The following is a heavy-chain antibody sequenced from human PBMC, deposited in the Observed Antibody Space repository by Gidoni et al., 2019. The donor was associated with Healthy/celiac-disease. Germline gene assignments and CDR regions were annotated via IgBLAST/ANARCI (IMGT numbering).Heavy chain of an antibody. CDR1: GGSFSGYY. Sequence: QVQLQQWGAGLLKPSETLSLTCAVYGGSFSGYYWSWIRQPPGKGLEWIGEINHRGSTNYNPSLKSRVTISVDTSKNQFSLKLSSVTAADTAVYYCARGRRVYYYGSGSYSGGGRNYYYYGMDVWGQGTTVTVSS. D-gene: IGHD3-10*01. CDR2: INHRGST. V-gene: IGHV4-34*01. J-gene: IGHJ6*02. CDR3: ARGRRVYYYGSGSYSGGGRNYYYYGMDV.